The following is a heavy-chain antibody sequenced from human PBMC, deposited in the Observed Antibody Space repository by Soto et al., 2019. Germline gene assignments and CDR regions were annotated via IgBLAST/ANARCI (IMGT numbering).Heavy chain of an antibody. Sequence: GGSLSLSCAASGFTFSTQDMTWVRQAPGKGLEWVSSIGSSGIDSYHADSVRGRFTISRDNSKSTLYLHMTSLTAEDTALYYCATLRSAGHFDYWGQGTLVTVSS. CDR3: ATLRSAGHFDY. J-gene: IGHJ4*02. CDR2: IGSSGIDS. V-gene: IGHV3-23*01. CDR1: GFTFSTQD.